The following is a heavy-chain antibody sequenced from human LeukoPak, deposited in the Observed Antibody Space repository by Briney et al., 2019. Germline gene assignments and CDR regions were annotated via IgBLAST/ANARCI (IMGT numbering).Heavy chain of an antibody. D-gene: IGHD3-3*01. Sequence: SQTLSLTCAVSGGSISSGGYSWSWIRRPPGKGLEWIGYIYHSGSTYYNPSLKSRVTISVDRSKNQFSLKLSSVTAADTAVYYCARGGSSYDFWSGYLGGLFDYWGQGTLVTVSS. CDR3: ARGGSSYDFWSGYLGGLFDY. CDR1: GGSISSGGYS. CDR2: IYHSGST. V-gene: IGHV4-30-2*01. J-gene: IGHJ4*02.